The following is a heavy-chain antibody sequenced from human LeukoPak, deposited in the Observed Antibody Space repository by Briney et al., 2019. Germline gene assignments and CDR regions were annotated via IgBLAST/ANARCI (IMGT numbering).Heavy chain of an antibody. Sequence: GGSLRLSCAASGFTFSSYAMSWVRQAPGKGLEWVSTISGSGGNTYYGDSVKGRFTISRDNSKNTLYLQMGSLRPEDTAMYYCARRNGYHYGGGFDYWGQGTLVTVSS. CDR3: ARRNGYHYGGGFDY. V-gene: IGHV3-23*01. D-gene: IGHD5-24*01. CDR1: GFTFSSYA. CDR2: ISGSGGNT. J-gene: IGHJ4*02.